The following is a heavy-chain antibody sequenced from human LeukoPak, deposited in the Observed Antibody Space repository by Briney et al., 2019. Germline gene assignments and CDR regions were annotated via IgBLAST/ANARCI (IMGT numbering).Heavy chain of an antibody. CDR3: ARGSRNIVVVPAAIGGGNWFDP. D-gene: IGHD2-2*01. J-gene: IGHJ5*02. CDR2: ISAYNGNT. V-gene: IGHV1-18*01. Sequence: ASVKVSCKASGYTFTSYGISWVRQAPGQGLEWMGWISAYNGNTNYAQKLQGRVTMTTDTSTSTAYMELRSLRSDDTAVYYCARGSRNIVVVPAAIGGGNWFDPWGQGTLVTLSS. CDR1: GYTFTSYG.